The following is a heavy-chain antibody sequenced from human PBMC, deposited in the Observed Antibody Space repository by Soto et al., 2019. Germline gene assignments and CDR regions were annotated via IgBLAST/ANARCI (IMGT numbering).Heavy chain of an antibody. D-gene: IGHD6-6*01. CDR1: GGSIDNSHSF. CDR3: ASGQPARPHS. J-gene: IGHJ4*02. V-gene: IGHV4-39*01. Sequence: NPSETLSLTCDVSGGSIDNSHSFWGWVRQPPGRGLEFLGSVYYSGGTYYNPSLKSRVTVSVDTSKNQVSLRVRSVTVAETAMYYCASGQPARPHSWDQGTLVTVSS. CDR2: VYYSGGT.